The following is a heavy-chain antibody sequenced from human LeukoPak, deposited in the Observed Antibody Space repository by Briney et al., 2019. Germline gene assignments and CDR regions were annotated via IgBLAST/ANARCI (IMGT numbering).Heavy chain of an antibody. CDR3: ARRFDVVTLDDAFDI. V-gene: IGHV4-59*01. J-gene: IGHJ3*02. CDR2: IYYSGST. Sequence: SETLSLTCTVSGGSISSYYWSWIRQPPGKGLEWIGYIYYSGSTNYNPSLKSRVTISVDTSKNQFSLKLSSVTAADTAVYYCARRFDVVTLDDAFDIWGQGTMATVSS. D-gene: IGHD3-22*01. CDR1: GGSISSYY.